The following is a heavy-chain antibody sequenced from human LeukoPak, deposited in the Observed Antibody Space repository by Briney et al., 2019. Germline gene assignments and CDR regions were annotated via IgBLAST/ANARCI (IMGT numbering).Heavy chain of an antibody. Sequence: ASVEVSCKASGYTFTSYYMHWVRQAPGQGLEWMGIINPSGGSTSYAQKFQGRVTMTRDTSTSTVYMELSSLRSEDTAVYYCAREGHYYDSSGYRNWFDPWGQGTLVTVSS. CDR3: AREGHYYDSSGYRNWFDP. V-gene: IGHV1-46*01. CDR1: GYTFTSYY. J-gene: IGHJ5*02. CDR2: INPSGGST. D-gene: IGHD3-22*01.